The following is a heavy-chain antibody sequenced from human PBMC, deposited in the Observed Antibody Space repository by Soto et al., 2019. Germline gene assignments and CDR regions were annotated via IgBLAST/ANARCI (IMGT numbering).Heavy chain of an antibody. J-gene: IGHJ5*02. V-gene: IGHV4-31*01. CDR2: IYYSGST. CDR1: GGSISSGDYY. D-gene: IGHD3-3*01. Sequence: QVQLQESGPGLVKPSQTLSLTCTVSGGSISSGDYYWSWIRQHPGKGLEWIGYIYYSGSTYYNPSLKSLVTISADTSKDQFSLKLSSVTAADTAVYYCARWWSGSRQGFDPWGQGTLVTVSS. CDR3: ARWWSGSRQGFDP.